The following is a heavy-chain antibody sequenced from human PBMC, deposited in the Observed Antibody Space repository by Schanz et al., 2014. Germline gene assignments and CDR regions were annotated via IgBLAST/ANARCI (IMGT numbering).Heavy chain of an antibody. J-gene: IGHJ6*02. CDR1: GGSLRGYY. CDR2: INDSGNT. CDR3: ARAKGLYYGSGKFSFRGLDV. D-gene: IGHD3-10*01. V-gene: IGHV4-34*01. Sequence: QVQLQQWGAGLLKPSETLSLICSVHGGSLRGYYWTWVRQPPGKGPEWIGEINDSGNTNYNPSLKRRVTMSLDTSKNQFTLRLPSMTAADTALYYCARAKGLYYGSGKFSFRGLDVWGQGTTVTVSS.